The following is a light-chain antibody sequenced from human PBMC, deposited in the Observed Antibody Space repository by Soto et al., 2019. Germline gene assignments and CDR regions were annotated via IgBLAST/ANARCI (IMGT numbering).Light chain of an antibody. J-gene: IGLJ1*01. V-gene: IGLV4-69*01. CDR2: LNSDGSH. Sequence: QLVLTQSPSASASLGASVKLTCTLSRGHSSYAIAWHQQQPEKGPRYLMKLNSDGSHSKGDGIPDRFSGSSSGAERYLTISSLQSVDEADYYCQTWGTGIHYVFGTGTKVTVL. CDR1: RGHSSYA. CDR3: QTWGTGIHYV.